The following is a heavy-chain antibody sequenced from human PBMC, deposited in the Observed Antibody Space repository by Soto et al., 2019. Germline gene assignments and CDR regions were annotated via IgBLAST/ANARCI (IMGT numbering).Heavy chain of an antibody. CDR3: ARDTYSSSFYYYGMDV. CDR1: GFTFSSYA. Sequence: GGSLRLSCAASGFTFSSYAMHWVRQAPGKGLEWVAVISYDGSNKYYADSVKGRFTISRDNSKNTLYLQMNSLRAEDTAVYYCARDTYSSSFYYYGMDVWGQGTTVPVSS. J-gene: IGHJ6*02. CDR2: ISYDGSNK. D-gene: IGHD6-13*01. V-gene: IGHV3-30-3*01.